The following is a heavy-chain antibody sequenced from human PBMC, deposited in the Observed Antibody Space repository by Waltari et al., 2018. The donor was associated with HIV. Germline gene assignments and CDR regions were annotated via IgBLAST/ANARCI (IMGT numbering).Heavy chain of an antibody. Sequence: QVQLQQWGAGLVKPAETLSPNCAVYGGSFNNFFRSFLRQSPGKGFEWIGEINHSGKTDYNPSLKGRVSLSIDPSKKQFYLELTSMTVADTAIYYCARRRWRTTMVFVVKGGVFDIWGQGTEVTVSS. D-gene: IGHD2-21*01. J-gene: IGHJ3*02. V-gene: IGHV4-34*02. CDR1: GGSFNNFF. CDR2: INHSGKT. CDR3: ARRRWRTTMVFVVKGGVFDI.